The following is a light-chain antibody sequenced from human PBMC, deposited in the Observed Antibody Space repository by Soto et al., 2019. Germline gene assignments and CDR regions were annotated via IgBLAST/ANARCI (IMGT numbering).Light chain of an antibody. J-gene: IGKJ3*01. Sequence: EIVMTQSPATLSVSPGERATLSCRASQSVRSNLAWYQQKPGQAPRLVIYGASTRATGIPARFSGSGSGTEFTLTISSPQSEDSAVYYCQQYNNWPPITFGPGTTVDIK. V-gene: IGKV3-15*01. CDR3: QQYNNWPPIT. CDR1: QSVRSN. CDR2: GAS.